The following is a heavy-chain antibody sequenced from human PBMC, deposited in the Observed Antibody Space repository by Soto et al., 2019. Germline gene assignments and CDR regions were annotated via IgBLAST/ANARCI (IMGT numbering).Heavy chain of an antibody. CDR3: ARTAYCGGDCYSYYFDY. D-gene: IGHD2-21*02. CDR2: IIPIFGTA. V-gene: IGHV1-69*01. J-gene: IGHJ4*02. Sequence: QVQLVQSGAEVKKPGSSVKVSCKASGGTFSSYAISWVRQAPGPGLEWMGGIIPIFGTANYAQKFQGRVTITADESTSTAYMELSSLRSEDTAVYYCARTAYCGGDCYSYYFDYWGQGTLVTVSS. CDR1: GGTFSSYA.